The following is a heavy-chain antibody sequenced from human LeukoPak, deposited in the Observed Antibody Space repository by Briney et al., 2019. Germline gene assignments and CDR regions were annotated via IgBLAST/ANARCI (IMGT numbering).Heavy chain of an antibody. V-gene: IGHV1-69*13. Sequence: SVKVSCKASGGTFSSYAISWVRQAPGQGLEWMGGIIPIFSTANYAQKFQGRVTITADESTSTAYMELSSLRSEDTAVYYCALGPVVARPLDYYYGMDVWGQGTTVTVSS. J-gene: IGHJ6*02. D-gene: IGHD3-22*01. CDR2: IIPIFSTA. CDR1: GGTFSSYA. CDR3: ALGPVVARPLDYYYGMDV.